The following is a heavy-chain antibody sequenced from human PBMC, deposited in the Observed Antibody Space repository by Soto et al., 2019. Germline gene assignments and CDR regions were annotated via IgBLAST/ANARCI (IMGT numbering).Heavy chain of an antibody. CDR2: IYYSGST. V-gene: IGHV4-59*01. CDR3: ARMIYYDSSGLDAFDI. J-gene: IGHJ3*02. CDR1: GGSISSYY. Sequence: SETLSLTCTVSGGSISSYYWSWIRQPPGKGLEWIGYIYYSGSTNYNPSLKSRVTISVHTSKNQFSLKLSSVTAADTAVYYCARMIYYDSSGLDAFDIWGQGTMVTVSS. D-gene: IGHD3-22*01.